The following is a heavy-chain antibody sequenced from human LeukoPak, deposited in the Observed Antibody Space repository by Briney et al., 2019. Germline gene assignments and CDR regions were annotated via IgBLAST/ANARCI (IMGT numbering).Heavy chain of an antibody. CDR2: MNPNSGNT. CDR3: ARVFTFGGVIAPGY. V-gene: IGHV1-8*01. J-gene: IGHJ4*02. CDR1: GYTFTSYD. D-gene: IGHD3-16*02. Sequence: ASVKVSCKASGYTFTSYDINWVRQATGQGLEWMGWMNPNSGNTGYAQKFQGRVTMTRNTSISTAYMELSSLRSEDTAVYYCARVFTFGGVIAPGYWGQGTLVTVSS.